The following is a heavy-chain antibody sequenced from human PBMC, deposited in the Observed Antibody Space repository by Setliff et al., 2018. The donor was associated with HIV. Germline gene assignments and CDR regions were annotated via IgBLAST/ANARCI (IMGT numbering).Heavy chain of an antibody. CDR2: YYNGGT. Sequence: TSETLSLTCTVSGASINSHYWNWVRQSPAKGLEWIGYYYNGGTSYNPSLQSRVTISVDTPKNQSSLHLNSVTAADTAVYYCARKEKGGAFDIWGLGTLVTVSS. CDR3: ARKEKGGAFDI. J-gene: IGHJ3*02. V-gene: IGHV4-59*11. CDR1: GASINSHY.